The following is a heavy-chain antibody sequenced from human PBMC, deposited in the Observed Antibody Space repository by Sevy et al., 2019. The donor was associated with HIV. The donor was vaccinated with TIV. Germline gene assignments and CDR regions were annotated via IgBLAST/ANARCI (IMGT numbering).Heavy chain of an antibody. CDR3: AGENAWGRGYS. CDR2: IYYNGHI. J-gene: IGHJ4*02. CDR1: GGSITSLY. D-gene: IGHD1-26*01. Sequence: HSETLSLTCTVSGGSITSLYWNWIRQPPGKGLEWIANIYYNGHINYNPSLKSRVTLSLDTSKNQFSLRLSCVTAADTAMYYCAGENAWGRGYSWGQGTLVTVSS. V-gene: IGHV4-59*08.